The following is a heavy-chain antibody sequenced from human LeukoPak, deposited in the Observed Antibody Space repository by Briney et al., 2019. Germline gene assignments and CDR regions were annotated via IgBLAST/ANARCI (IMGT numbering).Heavy chain of an antibody. CDR1: GFTFSSYR. CDR3: ARDSSDIVVVPAAMSDAFDI. Sequence: GGFLRLSCAASGFTFSSYRMNWVRRAPGKGLEWVSYISSSSSTIYYADSVKGRFTISRDNAKNSLYLQMNSLRAEDTAVYYCARDSSDIVVVPAAMSDAFDIWGQGTMVTVSS. D-gene: IGHD2-2*01. CDR2: ISSSSSTI. V-gene: IGHV3-48*01. J-gene: IGHJ3*02.